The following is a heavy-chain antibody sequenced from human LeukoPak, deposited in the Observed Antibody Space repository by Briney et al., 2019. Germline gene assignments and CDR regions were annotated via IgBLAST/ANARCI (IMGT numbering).Heavy chain of an antibody. J-gene: IGHJ3*02. CDR3: ARDLSPYYYDSSQDAFDI. V-gene: IGHV4-4*07. D-gene: IGHD3-22*01. CDR2: IYTSGST. Sequence: SETLSLTCTVSGGSISSYYWSWIRQPAGKGLEWIGRIYTSGSTNYNPSLKSRVTMSVDTSKNQFSLKLSSVTAADTAVYYCARDLSPYYYDSSQDAFDIWGQGTMVTVSS. CDR1: GGSISSYY.